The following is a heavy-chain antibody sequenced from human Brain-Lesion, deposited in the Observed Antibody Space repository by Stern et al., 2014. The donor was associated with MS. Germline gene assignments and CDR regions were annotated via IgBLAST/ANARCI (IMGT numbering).Heavy chain of an antibody. CDR1: GLSFSDYW. V-gene: IGHV3-7*01. CDR2: INPGGREK. CDR3: ARGRDYFGP. J-gene: IGHJ4*02. Sequence: EVQLVESGGGLGQPGGSLRLSCAVSGLSFSDYWMSWVRQAPGKGLEWVAYINPGGREKNYLDSVKGRFTIPADHTQNTLSPHSNSLRAEDTAFYYCARGRDYFGPWGQGTLVTVSS.